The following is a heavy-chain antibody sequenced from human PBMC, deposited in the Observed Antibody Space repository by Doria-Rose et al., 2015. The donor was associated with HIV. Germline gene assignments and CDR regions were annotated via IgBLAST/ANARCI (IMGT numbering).Heavy chain of an antibody. CDR1: GFTFSSHR. CDR3: ATGVTLDY. CDR2: ISSTSAYI. V-gene: IGHV3-21*01. J-gene: IGHJ4*02. Sequence: VQLQESGGGLVRPGGSLRLSCATSGFTFSSHRINWVRQAPGKGLEWVSSISSTSAYINYADSVRRRFTISRDNARNSLYLQMDSLRAEDTAVYYCATGVTLDYWGQGTLVTVSS. D-gene: IGHD3-10*01.